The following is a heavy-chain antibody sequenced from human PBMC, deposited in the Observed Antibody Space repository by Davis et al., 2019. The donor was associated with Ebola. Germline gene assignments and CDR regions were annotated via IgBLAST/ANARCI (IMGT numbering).Heavy chain of an antibody. J-gene: IGHJ6*02. Sequence: MPSETLSLTCAVYGGSFSGYYWSWIRQPPGKGLEWIGEINHSGSTNYNPSLKSRVTISVDTSKNQFSLKLSSVTAADTAAYYCARGAIFGVVRYYYYGMDVWGQGTTVTVSS. CDR3: ARGAIFGVVRYYYYGMDV. CDR1: GGSFSGYY. D-gene: IGHD3-3*01. CDR2: INHSGST. V-gene: IGHV4-34*01.